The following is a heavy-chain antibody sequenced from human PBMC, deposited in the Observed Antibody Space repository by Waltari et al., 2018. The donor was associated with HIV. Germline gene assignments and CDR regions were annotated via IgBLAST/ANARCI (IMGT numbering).Heavy chain of an antibody. J-gene: IGHJ3*01. CDR2: IYWDDDK. CDR3: ARQHSRVGAFDR. CDR1: GFSLSTSGVG. D-gene: IGHD3-22*01. V-gene: IGHV2-5*02. Sequence: QITLKESGPTLVKPTQTLRLTCTFSGFSLSTSGVGVGWLRQAPGKAPEWLALIYWDDDKHYSPSLKTRLTITKDNSKRQVVVTMTNMDPVDIGTYYCARQHSRVGAFDRWGQGTVVTVSS.